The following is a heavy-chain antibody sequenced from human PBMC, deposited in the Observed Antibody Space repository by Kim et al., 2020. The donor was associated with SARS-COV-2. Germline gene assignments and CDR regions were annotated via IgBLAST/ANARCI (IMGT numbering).Heavy chain of an antibody. CDR3: ARVMSAAGTNYYYYGMDV. Sequence: KSRVTISVDTSKNQFSLKLSSVTAADTAVYYCARVMSAAGTNYYYYGMDVWGQGTTVTVSS. V-gene: IGHV4-59*01. D-gene: IGHD6-13*01. J-gene: IGHJ6*02.